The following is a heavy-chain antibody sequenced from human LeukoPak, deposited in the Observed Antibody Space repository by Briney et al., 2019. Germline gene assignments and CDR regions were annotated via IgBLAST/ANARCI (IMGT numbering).Heavy chain of an antibody. V-gene: IGHV3-48*02. J-gene: IGHJ4*02. CDR2: ISSSSSNT. CDR3: VSQYCSGGSCFSH. Sequence: GGSLRLSCAASGFAFNGHGMNWVRQAPGKGLEWVSYISSSSSNTYSADFVKGRFSISRDNAKNSVYLQMNSLRDEDTAVYYCVSQYCSGGSCFSHWGQGTLVTVSS. CDR1: GFAFNGHG. D-gene: IGHD2-15*01.